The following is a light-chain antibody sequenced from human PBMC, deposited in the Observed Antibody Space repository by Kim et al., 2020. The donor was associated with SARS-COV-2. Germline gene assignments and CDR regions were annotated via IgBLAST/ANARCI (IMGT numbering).Light chain of an antibody. CDR1: QTVSSN. V-gene: IGKV3-15*01. CDR3: QQYNEWPPMYT. Sequence: SPGERVTRSCRASQTVSSNLAWYQQKPGQAPRLLVYSSSTRATGIPPRFSGSGSGTEFTLTISSLQSEDFAVYYCQQYNEWPPMYTFGQGTKLEI. CDR2: SSS. J-gene: IGKJ2*01.